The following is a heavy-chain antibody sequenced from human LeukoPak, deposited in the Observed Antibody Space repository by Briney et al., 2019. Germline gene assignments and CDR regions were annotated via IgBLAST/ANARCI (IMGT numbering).Heavy chain of an antibody. J-gene: IGHJ4*02. Sequence: SETLSLTCTVSGGSISSYYWSWIRQPPGKGLEWIGSIYHSGSTYYNPSLKSRVTISVDTSKNQFSLKLSSVTAADTAVYYCARDEVVTAINYWGQGTLVTVSS. D-gene: IGHD2-21*02. CDR3: ARDEVVTAINY. CDR2: IYHSGST. CDR1: GGSISSYY. V-gene: IGHV4-38-2*02.